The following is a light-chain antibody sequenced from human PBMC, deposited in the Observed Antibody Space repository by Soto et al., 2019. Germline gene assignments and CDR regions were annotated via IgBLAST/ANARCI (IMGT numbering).Light chain of an antibody. V-gene: IGKV1-5*03. CDR2: KAS. CDR1: QSISSC. Sequence: PSTLSSSLGHTVTVTCRASQSISSCLAWYQQKPGKAPKLLIYKASSLESGVPSRFSGSGSGTEFTLTISSLQPDDFATYYCQHYNSYSEAFGQGTKVDIK. J-gene: IGKJ1*01. CDR3: QHYNSYSEA.